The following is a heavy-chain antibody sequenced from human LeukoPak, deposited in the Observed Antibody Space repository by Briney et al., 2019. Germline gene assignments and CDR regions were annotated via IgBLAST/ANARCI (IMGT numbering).Heavy chain of an antibody. V-gene: IGHV3-48*01. CDR3: ARERMRLFGDH. CDR2: ISNSGRTM. CDR1: GFTFSYYS. J-gene: IGHJ4*02. D-gene: IGHD3-3*01. Sequence: PGGSLRLSCATSGFTFSYYSMHWVRQAPGRGLEWVSYISNSGRTMYYADSVKGRFTISRDNAKNSVYLQMNSLRAEDTAVYYCARERMRLFGDHWGQGTLVTVSS.